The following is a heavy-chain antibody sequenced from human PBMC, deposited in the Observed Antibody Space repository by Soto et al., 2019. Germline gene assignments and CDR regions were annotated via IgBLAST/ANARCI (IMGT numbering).Heavy chain of an antibody. D-gene: IGHD2-15*01. CDR2: ISYDGSNK. J-gene: IGHJ6*02. CDR3: ARGARILYCYYGMDV. V-gene: IGHV3-30-3*01. Sequence: PGGSRRLSCAASGFTFSSYSMHWVRQAPGKGLEGVALISYDGSNKNYADSVKGRFTISRDNSKNTLYLQMNSLRAEDTAVYYCARGARILYCYYGMDVWGQGTTVTVSS. CDR1: GFTFSSYS.